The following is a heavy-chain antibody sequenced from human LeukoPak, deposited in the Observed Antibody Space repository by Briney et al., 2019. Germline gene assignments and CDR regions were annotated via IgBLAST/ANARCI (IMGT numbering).Heavy chain of an antibody. CDR3: ARVVLYYDFWSAYFHD. Sequence: PGGSLRLSCAASGFTFSSYSMNWVRQAPGKGLEWVSYISSSSSTIYYADSVKGRFTLSRDNSKNTLYLQMNSLRAEDTAVYYCARVVLYYDFWSAYFHDWGQGTLVTVSS. V-gene: IGHV3-48*01. CDR1: GFTFSSYS. D-gene: IGHD3-3*01. CDR2: ISSSSSTI. J-gene: IGHJ4*02.